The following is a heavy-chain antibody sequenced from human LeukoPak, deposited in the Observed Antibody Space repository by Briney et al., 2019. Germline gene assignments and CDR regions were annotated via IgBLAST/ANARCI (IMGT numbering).Heavy chain of an antibody. CDR2: IYYSGST. V-gene: IGHV4-39*01. J-gene: IGHJ4*02. D-gene: IGHD6-6*01. Sequence: SETLSLTCTVSGGSISSSSYYWGWIRQPPGKGLEWIGSIYYSGSTYYNPSLKSRVTISVDTSKNQFSLKLSSVTAADTAVYYCARLDVYSSSSPDYWGQGTLVTVSS. CDR3: ARLDVYSSSSPDY. CDR1: GGSISSSSYY.